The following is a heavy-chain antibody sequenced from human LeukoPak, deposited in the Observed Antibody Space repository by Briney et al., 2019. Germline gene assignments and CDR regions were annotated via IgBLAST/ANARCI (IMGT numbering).Heavy chain of an antibody. CDR3: ARSLSNRLLSQYNWFDA. D-gene: IGHD2-2*01. Sequence: GGSLRLSCAASGFTFNDHYMDWVRQAPGKGLEWVANVKQDGSEKYYVDSVKGRFTISRDNAKNSLYLQMNSLRAEDTAVYYCARSLSNRLLSQYNWFDAWGQGTLVTVSS. J-gene: IGHJ5*02. V-gene: IGHV3-7*01. CDR1: GFTFNDHY. CDR2: VKQDGSEK.